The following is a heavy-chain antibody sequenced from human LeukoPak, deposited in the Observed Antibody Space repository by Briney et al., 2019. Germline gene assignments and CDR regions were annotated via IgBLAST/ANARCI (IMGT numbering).Heavy chain of an antibody. J-gene: IGHJ4*02. CDR1: GDSISSYY. Sequence: SETLSLTCTVSGDSISSYYWSWVRQSPGKGLEWIGYIYYSGSTNYNPSLKSRVTISVDTSKNQFSLKLSSVTAADTAVYYCARVIAVAGRGREPYYFDYWGQGTLVTVSS. CDR3: ARVIAVAGRGREPYYFDY. CDR2: IYYSGST. V-gene: IGHV4-59*01. D-gene: IGHD6-19*01.